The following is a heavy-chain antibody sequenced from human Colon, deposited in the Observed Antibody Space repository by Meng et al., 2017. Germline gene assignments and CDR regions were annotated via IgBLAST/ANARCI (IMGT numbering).Heavy chain of an antibody. CDR3: TVFSRGHI. Sequence: GESRKISCVVSGFTFSGSDVHWVRQASGKGLEWVGRIRSKTDTYATAFAASVKGRFTISRDDSKNTAYLQLNSLKTEDTAVYYCTVFSRGHIWGQGTMVTVSS. CDR2: IRSKTDTYAT. CDR1: GFTFSGSD. D-gene: IGHD3-3*02. J-gene: IGHJ3*02. V-gene: IGHV3-73*01.